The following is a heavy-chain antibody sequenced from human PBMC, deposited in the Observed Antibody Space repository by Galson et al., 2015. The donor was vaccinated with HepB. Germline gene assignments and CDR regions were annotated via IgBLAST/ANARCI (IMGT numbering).Heavy chain of an antibody. CDR3: AHTTARSIFGVVSIKDSFDP. Sequence: PALVKPTQTLTLTCTFSGFSLSRSGVGVGWIRQPPGKALEWLALIYWNDDKRYSPSLKSRLTITKDTSKNQVVLTMTNMDPVDTATYYCAHTTARSIFGVVSIKDSFDPWGQGTLVTVSS. D-gene: IGHD3-3*01. CDR1: GFSLSRSGVG. J-gene: IGHJ5*02. V-gene: IGHV2-5*01. CDR2: IYWNDDK.